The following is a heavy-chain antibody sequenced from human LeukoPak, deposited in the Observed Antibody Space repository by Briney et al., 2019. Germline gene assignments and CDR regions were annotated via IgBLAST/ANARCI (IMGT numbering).Heavy chain of an antibody. D-gene: IGHD1-26*01. V-gene: IGHV1-69*04. CDR3: ARGKDSVGATDY. CDR2: IIPILGIA. Sequence: SVKVSCKASGGTFSSYAISWVRQAPGQGLEWMGRIIPILGIANYAQRFQGRVTITADKSTSTAYMELSSLRSEDTAVYYCARGKDSVGATDYWGQGTLVTVSS. J-gene: IGHJ4*02. CDR1: GGTFSSYA.